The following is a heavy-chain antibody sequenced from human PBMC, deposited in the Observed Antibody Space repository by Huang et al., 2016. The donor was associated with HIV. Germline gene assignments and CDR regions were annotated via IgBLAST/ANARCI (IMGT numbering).Heavy chain of an antibody. CDR2: IYTSGTT. CDR3: ARLTGYSTFDI. J-gene: IGHJ3*02. CDR1: GGSISSGNYY. Sequence: QVQLQESGPGLVKPSQTLSLTCSVSGGSISSGNYYWSRIRQPAGKGLEWIGHIYTSGTTIYNSPLKSRVTISVATSKNQFSLKLSSVTAADTAVYYCARLTGYSTFDIWGHGTVVTVSS. V-gene: IGHV4-61*09. D-gene: IGHD3-9*01.